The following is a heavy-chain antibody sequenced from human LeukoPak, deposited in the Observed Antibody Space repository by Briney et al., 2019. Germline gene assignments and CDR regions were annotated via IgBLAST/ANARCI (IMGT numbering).Heavy chain of an antibody. D-gene: IGHD3-3*01. V-gene: IGHV3-33*06. Sequence: GGSLRLSCAASGFTFSSYGMHWVRQAPGKGLEWVAVIWYDGSNKYYADSVKGRFTISRDNSKNTLYLQMNSLRAEDTAVYYCAKSGDFWSGYSDYWGQGTLVTVSS. J-gene: IGHJ4*02. CDR2: IWYDGSNK. CDR1: GFTFSSYG. CDR3: AKSGDFWSGYSDY.